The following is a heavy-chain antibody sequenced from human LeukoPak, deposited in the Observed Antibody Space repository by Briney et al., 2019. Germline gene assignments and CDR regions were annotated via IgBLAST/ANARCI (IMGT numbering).Heavy chain of an antibody. CDR3: VRDLTGSYSVDY. CDR1: GFTFSNYA. V-gene: IGHV3-30*04. Sequence: PGGSLRLSCAASGFTFSNYAMHWVRQAPGKGLEWVAVIIYDGSSDRYADSVKGRFTISRDNSKNTLYLQMNSLRTEDTAAYYCVRDLTGSYSVDYWGQGTLVTVSS. D-gene: IGHD1-26*01. CDR2: IIYDGSSD. J-gene: IGHJ4*02.